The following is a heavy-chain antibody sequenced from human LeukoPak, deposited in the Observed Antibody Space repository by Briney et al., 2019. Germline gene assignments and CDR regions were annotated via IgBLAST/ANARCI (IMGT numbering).Heavy chain of an antibody. CDR2: INPDGSST. CDR1: GFTFGTYW. Sequence: PGGSPRLSCGASGFTFGTYWMHWVRQAPGKGLVWVSRINPDGSSTGYADSVRGRFTISRDNTKNTLYLQMNSLRAEDTAVYYCTKDFDAATGYWGQGTLVTVSS. CDR3: TKDFDAATGY. V-gene: IGHV3-74*01. J-gene: IGHJ4*02. D-gene: IGHD3-9*01.